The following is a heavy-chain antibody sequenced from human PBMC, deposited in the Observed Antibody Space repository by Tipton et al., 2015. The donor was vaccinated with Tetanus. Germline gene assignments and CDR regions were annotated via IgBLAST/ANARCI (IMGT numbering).Heavy chain of an antibody. Sequence: TLSLTCAVYGGSFSGYYWSWIRQPPGKGLEWIGEINHSGSTNYNPSLKSRVTISVDTSKNQFSLKLSSVTAADTAVYYCARVGFGYSGYHFYGYWGQGTLVTVSS. D-gene: IGHD5-12*01. CDR2: INHSGST. V-gene: IGHV4-34*01. J-gene: IGHJ4*02. CDR1: GGSFSGYY. CDR3: ARVGFGYSGYHFYGY.